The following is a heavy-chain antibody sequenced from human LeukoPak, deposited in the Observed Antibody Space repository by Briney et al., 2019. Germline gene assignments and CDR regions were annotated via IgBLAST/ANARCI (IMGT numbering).Heavy chain of an antibody. Sequence: ASVKVSCKASGGTFSSYAISWVRQAPGHGLEWMGGIIPIFGTANYAQKFQGRVTITTDESTSTAYMELSSLRSEDTAVYYCATGIAAAGTDFKVDYWGQGTLVTVSS. CDR1: GGTFSSYA. CDR3: ATGIAAAGTDFKVDY. D-gene: IGHD6-13*01. J-gene: IGHJ4*02. V-gene: IGHV1-69*05. CDR2: IIPIFGTA.